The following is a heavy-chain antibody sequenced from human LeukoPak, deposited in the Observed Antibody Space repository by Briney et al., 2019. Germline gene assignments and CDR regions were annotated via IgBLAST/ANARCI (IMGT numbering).Heavy chain of an antibody. V-gene: IGHV3-23*01. D-gene: IGHD5-18*01. Sequence: GGSLRLSRAASGFTFSSYAMSWVRQAPGKGLEWVSAISGSGGSTYYADSVKGRFTISRDNSKNTLYLQMNSLRAEDTAVYYCARANVDTAMGDFDYWGQGTLVTVSS. CDR1: GFTFSSYA. CDR3: ARANVDTAMGDFDY. CDR2: ISGSGGST. J-gene: IGHJ4*02.